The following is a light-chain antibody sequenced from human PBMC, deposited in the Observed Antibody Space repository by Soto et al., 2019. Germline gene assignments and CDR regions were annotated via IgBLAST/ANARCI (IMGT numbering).Light chain of an antibody. Sequence: DIQMTQSPSSLSASVGDRVTITCRARQSISSYLNWYQQKPGKAPKLLIYAASILQSGVPSRFSGSGAGTDFTLTISSLQPEEFATYYCQQSYSTPPTFGQGTKLEIK. CDR3: QQSYSTPPT. J-gene: IGKJ2*01. CDR2: AAS. V-gene: IGKV1-39*01. CDR1: QSISSY.